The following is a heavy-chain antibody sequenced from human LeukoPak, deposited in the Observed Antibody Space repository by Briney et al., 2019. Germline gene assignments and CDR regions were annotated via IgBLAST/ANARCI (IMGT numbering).Heavy chain of an antibody. CDR2: INHSGSN. CDR1: GGSFSGYY. CDR3: ARHFRERGRLLGCGELSGYFDY. J-gene: IGHJ4*02. V-gene: IGHV4-34*01. Sequence: ASETLSLTCAVYGGSFSGYYWSWLRQPPGKGLEWLGEINHSGSNNYNLSLKSRVTISVDTFKNQFSLKLSSVTAADTAVYYCARHFRERGRLLGCGELSGYFDYWGQGTLVTVSS. D-gene: IGHD3-10*01.